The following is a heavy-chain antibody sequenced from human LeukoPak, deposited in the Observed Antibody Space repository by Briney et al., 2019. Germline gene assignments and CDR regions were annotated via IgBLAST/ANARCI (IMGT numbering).Heavy chain of an antibody. V-gene: IGHV3-23*01. CDR3: ATSAGPGYDFWSGPPQPNAFDI. CDR2: IVGGVGRT. D-gene: IGHD3-3*01. CDR1: GFTFSSYA. J-gene: IGHJ3*02. Sequence: PGGSLRLSCAASGFTFSSYAMSWVRQPPGKGLEWVSAIVGGVGRTYYANSVKGRFTISRDNSKNTLYLQMNSLRAEDTAVYYCATSAGPGYDFWSGPPQPNAFDIWGQGKMVTVSS.